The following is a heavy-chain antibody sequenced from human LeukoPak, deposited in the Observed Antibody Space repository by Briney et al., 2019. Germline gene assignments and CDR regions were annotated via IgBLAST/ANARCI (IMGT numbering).Heavy chain of an antibody. J-gene: IGHJ5*02. CDR2: INPNSGGT. CDR3: ARDPSPLGYCSGGSCYEWFDP. Sequence: ASVKVSCKASGYTFTGYYMHWVRQAPGQGLEWMGWINPNSGGTNYAQKFQGRVTMTRGTSISTAYMELSRLRSDDTAVYYCARDPSPLGYCSGGSCYEWFDPWGQGTLVTVSS. D-gene: IGHD2-15*01. CDR1: GYTFTGYY. V-gene: IGHV1-2*02.